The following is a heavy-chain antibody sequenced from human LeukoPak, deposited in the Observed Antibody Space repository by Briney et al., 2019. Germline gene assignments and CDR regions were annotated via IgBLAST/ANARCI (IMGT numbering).Heavy chain of an antibody. Sequence: GGSLRLSCAASGFTFNNYAMSWVRQAPGKGLEWVSAMSGSGGSTYYVDSVKGRFTISRDNSKNTLYLEMNSLRAEDTAVYHCAKGRSTSCYSASDIWGQGTMVTVSS. J-gene: IGHJ3*02. CDR2: MSGSGGST. CDR1: GFTFNNYA. V-gene: IGHV3-23*01. D-gene: IGHD2-2*02. CDR3: AKGRSTSCYSASDI.